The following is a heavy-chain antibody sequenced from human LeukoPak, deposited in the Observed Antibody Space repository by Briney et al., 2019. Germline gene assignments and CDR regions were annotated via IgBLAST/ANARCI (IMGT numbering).Heavy chain of an antibody. Sequence: GRSLRLSCAASGFTFDDYAMHWVRQAPGKGLEWVSGISWNSGSIGYADSVKGRFTISRDNAKNSLFLQMNSLRAEDTAVYYCAKVQDGSSWYEYFQHWGQGTLVTVSS. J-gene: IGHJ1*01. CDR3: AKVQDGSSWYEYFQH. D-gene: IGHD6-13*01. CDR1: GFTFDDYA. V-gene: IGHV3-9*01. CDR2: ISWNSGSI.